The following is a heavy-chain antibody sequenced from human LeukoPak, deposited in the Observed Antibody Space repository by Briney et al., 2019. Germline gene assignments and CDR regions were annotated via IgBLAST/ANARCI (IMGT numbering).Heavy chain of an antibody. J-gene: IGHJ4*02. Sequence: ASVKVSCKVSGYTLTELSTHWVRQAPGQGLEWMGWTNPNSGGTNYAQKFQGRVTMTRDTSISTAYMELSRLRSDDTAVYYCARGQSSSTSCYIYWGQGTLVTVSS. CDR2: TNPNSGGT. V-gene: IGHV1-2*02. D-gene: IGHD2-2*02. CDR1: GYTLTELS. CDR3: ARGQSSSTSCYIY.